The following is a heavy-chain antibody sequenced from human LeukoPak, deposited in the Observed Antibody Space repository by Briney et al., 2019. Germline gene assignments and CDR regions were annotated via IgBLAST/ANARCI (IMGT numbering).Heavy chain of an antibody. D-gene: IGHD3-10*01. CDR3: ARVPGDYYYYMDV. V-gene: IGHV3-48*03. Sequence: GGSLRLSCAASGFTFSSYEMNWVRQAPGKGLEWVSYISSSGSTIYYADSVKGRFTISRDNAKNSLYLQMNSLRAEDTAVYYCARVPGDYYYYMDVWGKGTTVTISS. CDR1: GFTFSSYE. J-gene: IGHJ6*03. CDR2: ISSSGSTI.